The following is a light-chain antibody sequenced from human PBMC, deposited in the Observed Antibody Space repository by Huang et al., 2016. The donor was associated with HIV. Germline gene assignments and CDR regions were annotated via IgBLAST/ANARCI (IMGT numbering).Light chain of an antibody. V-gene: IGKV3-11*01. CDR3: QQRSNWPLT. Sequence: EIVLTQSPVTLSLSPGKRATLSGRASQSIGTYLAWYQQKPGQAPRLLIFDSSNSAAGITAKFSGSGSGTDFTLTISSLDPEDFAVYYCQQRSNWPLTFGGGTKVEIK. CDR2: DSS. CDR1: QSIGTY. J-gene: IGKJ4*01.